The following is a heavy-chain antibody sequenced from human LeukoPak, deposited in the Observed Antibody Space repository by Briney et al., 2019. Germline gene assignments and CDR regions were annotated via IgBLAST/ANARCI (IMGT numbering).Heavy chain of an antibody. CDR3: AREYFDSSGYYDAFDI. V-gene: IGHV3-21*01. CDR2: ISSSRNYI. J-gene: IGHJ3*02. CDR1: GFTFSSYS. Sequence: GGSLRLSCAASGFTFSSYSMNWVRQAPGKGLEWVSYISSSRNYIFYADSVKGRFTISRDNAKNSLYLQMNSLRAEDTAVYHCAREYFDSSGYYDAFDIWGQGTMVTVSS. D-gene: IGHD3-22*01.